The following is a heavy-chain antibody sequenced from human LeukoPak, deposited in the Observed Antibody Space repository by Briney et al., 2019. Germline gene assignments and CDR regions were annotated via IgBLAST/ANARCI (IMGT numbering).Heavy chain of an antibody. D-gene: IGHD3-10*01. J-gene: IGHJ4*02. CDR2: ISSSSSYI. CDR1: GFTFSSAW. CDR3: AKVGDYYGSGKYSNFDY. V-gene: IGHV3-21*04. Sequence: GGSLRLSCAASGFTFSSAWMNWVRQAPGKGLEWVSSISSSSSYIYYADSVKGRFTISRDNSKNTLYLQMSSLRAEDTAVYYCAKVGDYYGSGKYSNFDYWGQGTLVTVSS.